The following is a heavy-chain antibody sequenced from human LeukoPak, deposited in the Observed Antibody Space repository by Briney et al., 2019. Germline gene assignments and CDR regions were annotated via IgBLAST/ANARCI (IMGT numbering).Heavy chain of an antibody. CDR2: INPNSGGT. J-gene: IGHJ4*02. CDR3: ARGPYSSGWYDY. Sequence: GASVKVSCKASGYTFTGYYMHWVRQAPGQGLEWMGWINPNSGGTNYAQKFQGRVTMTRNTSISTAYMELSSLRSEDTAVYYCARGPYSSGWYDYWGQGTLVTVSS. D-gene: IGHD6-19*01. CDR1: GYTFTGYY. V-gene: IGHV1-2*02.